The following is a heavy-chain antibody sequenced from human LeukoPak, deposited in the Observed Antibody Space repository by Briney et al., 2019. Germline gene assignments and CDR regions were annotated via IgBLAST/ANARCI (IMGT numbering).Heavy chain of an antibody. CDR3: AKDIGIAVAGPDY. J-gene: IGHJ4*02. CDR2: ISYDGSNK. D-gene: IGHD6-19*01. V-gene: IGHV3-30*18. Sequence: GGSLRLSCAASGFTFSSYGMHWVRQAPGKGLEWVAVISYDGSNKYCADSVKGRFTISRDNSKNTLYLQMNSLRAEDTAVYYCAKDIGIAVAGPDYWGQGTLVTVSS. CDR1: GFTFSSYG.